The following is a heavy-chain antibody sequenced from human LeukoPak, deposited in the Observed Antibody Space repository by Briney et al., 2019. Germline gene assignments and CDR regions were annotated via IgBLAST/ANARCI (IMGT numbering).Heavy chain of an antibody. CDR1: GFTFSSYA. V-gene: IGHV3-64*01. J-gene: IGHJ6*03. D-gene: IGHD2-15*01. CDR2: ISSNGGST. CDR3: ARDYCSGGSCYYPYYYMDV. Sequence: PRGSLRLSCAASGFTFSSYAMHWVRQAPGKGLEYVSAISSNGGSTYYANSVKGRFTISRDNSKNTLYLQMGSLRAEDMAVYYCARDYCSGGSCYYPYYYMDVWGKGTTVTVSS.